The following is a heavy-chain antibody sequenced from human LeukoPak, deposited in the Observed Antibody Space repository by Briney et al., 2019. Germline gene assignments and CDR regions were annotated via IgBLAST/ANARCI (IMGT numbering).Heavy chain of an antibody. D-gene: IGHD1-1*01. CDR1: GFTLSSYA. CDR3: ARETGGIDY. Sequence: GGSLRLPCAASGFTLSSYAMSWVSQAPGKGLEWVSVTSGSGGSTYYADSVKGRFTISRDNSKNTLYLQMNSLRAEDTAVYYCARETGGIDYWGQGTLVTVSS. V-gene: IGHV3-23*01. CDR2: TSGSGGST. J-gene: IGHJ4*02.